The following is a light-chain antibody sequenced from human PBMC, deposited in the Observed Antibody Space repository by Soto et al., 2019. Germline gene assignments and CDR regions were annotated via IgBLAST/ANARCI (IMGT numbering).Light chain of an antibody. CDR1: QSVSSSR. V-gene: IGKV3D-20*02. Sequence: DIVLTQSPGTLSFSPGERATLSCRASQSVSSSRLAWYRQKPGQAPRLLIYGASSRATGIPDRFSGSGSGTDFTLTISSLEPEDFAVYYCQQRSNWPITFGQGTRLENK. J-gene: IGKJ5*01. CDR2: GAS. CDR3: QQRSNWPIT.